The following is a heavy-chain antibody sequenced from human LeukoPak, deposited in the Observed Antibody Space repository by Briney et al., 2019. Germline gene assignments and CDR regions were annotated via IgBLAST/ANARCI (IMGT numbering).Heavy chain of an antibody. CDR2: INRAGTT. J-gene: IGHJ4*02. V-gene: IGHV4-34*01. CDR1: GASFSRYH. CDR3: ARAAAFDGYCRPGGCYSGYYGA. Sequence: SETLSLTCTVYGASFSRYHCNWGRQPPGKPLEYIGEINRAGTTNYNPSLKTRVTLSIDTSKNQFSLTLTSVAAADTAVYFCARAAAFDGYCRPGGCYSGYYGAWGQGTPVSVSS. D-gene: IGHD2-15*01.